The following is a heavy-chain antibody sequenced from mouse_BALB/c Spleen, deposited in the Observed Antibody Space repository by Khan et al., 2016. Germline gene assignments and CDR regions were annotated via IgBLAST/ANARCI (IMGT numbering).Heavy chain of an antibody. CDR2: ISYSGYT. J-gene: IGHJ3*01. Sequence: EVQLQESGPGLVKPSQSLSLTRTVTGYSITSDYAWNWIRQFPGNKLEWMGYISYSGYTTYNPSLKSRISITRDTSKNQFFLQLNSVTTEDTATYYCAKGRRKAWFAYWGQGTLVTVSA. CDR1: GYSITSDYA. V-gene: IGHV3-2*02. CDR3: AKGRRKAWFAY.